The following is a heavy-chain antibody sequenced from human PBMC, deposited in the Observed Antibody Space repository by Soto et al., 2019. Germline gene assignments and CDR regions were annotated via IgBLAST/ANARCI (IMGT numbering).Heavy chain of an antibody. J-gene: IGHJ6*04. Sequence: PSETLSLTCTVSGGSISSNYYYWGCIRQPPGKGLEWIGNIYNSGSTYYNPSLKSRVTISVDTSKNQFSLKLRSVTAADTAVYYCARGLTTVTPATIKAHYYGMDVWGKGTTVTVSS. CDR3: ARGLTTVTPATIKAHYYGMDV. CDR1: GGSISSNYYY. D-gene: IGHD4-4*01. V-gene: IGHV4-39*01. CDR2: IYNSGST.